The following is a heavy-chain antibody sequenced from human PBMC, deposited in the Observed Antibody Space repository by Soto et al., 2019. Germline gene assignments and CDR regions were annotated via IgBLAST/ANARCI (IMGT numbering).Heavy chain of an antibody. D-gene: IGHD3-10*01. CDR3: ARGDAITVRSIRHSGY. CDR1: RFTWSSYG. V-gene: IGHV3-33*01. CDR2: IWYDGSNK. J-gene: IGHJ4*02. Sequence: GGSLRRDGAASRFTWSSYGMHWVRHGPCNGLAWVAVIWYDGSNKYYADAVKGRFTISRDNSKNTLYLQMNSLRDEDTGVYYWARGDAITVRSIRHSGYWGLGALVSVS.